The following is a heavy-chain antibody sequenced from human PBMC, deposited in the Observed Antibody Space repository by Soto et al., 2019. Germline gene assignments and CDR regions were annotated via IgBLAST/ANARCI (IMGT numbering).Heavy chain of an antibody. J-gene: IGHJ6*01. CDR3: ARHYRGGRGGYVKVETDYYSYYGMDV. CDR2: IYYSGST. Sequence: SETLSLTCTISGDSISSSSYYWGWTRHPPGKGLEWIGSIYYSGSTYYNPSLKSRVTISVDTSKNQFSLRLSSVTAADRAVFYCARHYRGGRGGYVKVETDYYSYYGMDVWGQGTTVTVSS. V-gene: IGHV4-39*01. D-gene: IGHD5-12*01. CDR1: GDSISSSSYY.